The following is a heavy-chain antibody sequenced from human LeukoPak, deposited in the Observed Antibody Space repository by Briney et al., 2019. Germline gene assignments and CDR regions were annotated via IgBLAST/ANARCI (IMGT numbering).Heavy chain of an antibody. CDR1: GLTFCNYG. D-gene: IGHD1-26*01. V-gene: IGHV3-74*01. J-gene: IGHJ6*03. CDR3: ARGSGSYSDYYYMDV. CDR2: INSDGSIT. Sequence: GGSLRLSCAASGLTFCNYGMHWVRQAPGKGRVWVSRINSDGSITIYTDSVKGRFTISRDNAKTALSLKMNCLRAEDTAVYYCARGSGSYSDYYYMDVWGKGTPVAVSS.